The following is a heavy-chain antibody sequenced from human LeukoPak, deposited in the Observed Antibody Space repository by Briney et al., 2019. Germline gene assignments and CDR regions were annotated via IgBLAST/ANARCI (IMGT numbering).Heavy chain of an antibody. Sequence: GGSLRLSCAASGFTVSSNYMSWVRQAPGKGLEWVSVIYSGGSTYYADSVKGRFTISRDNSKNTLYLQMNSLRVEDTAVYYCARVLSNWFDPWGQGTLVTVSS. CDR2: IYSGGST. J-gene: IGHJ5*02. CDR3: ARVLSNWFDP. CDR1: GFTVSSNY. V-gene: IGHV3-66*01. D-gene: IGHD2/OR15-2a*01.